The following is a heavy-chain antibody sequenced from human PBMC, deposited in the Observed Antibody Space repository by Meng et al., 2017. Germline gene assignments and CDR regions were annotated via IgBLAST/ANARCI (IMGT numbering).Heavy chain of an antibody. CDR2: ISYDGSNK. J-gene: IGHJ1*01. CDR1: GFTFSGSA. D-gene: IGHD3-10*01. Sequence: VQPVESGGGLVAPGVSLKLSCAASGFTFSGSAMHWVRQAPGKGLEWVAVISYDGSNKYYADSVKGRFTISRDNSKNTLYLQMNSLRAEDTAVYYCARSVTTMVRGVIIFWGQGTLVTVSS. V-gene: IGHV3-30*04. CDR3: ARSVTTMVRGVIIF.